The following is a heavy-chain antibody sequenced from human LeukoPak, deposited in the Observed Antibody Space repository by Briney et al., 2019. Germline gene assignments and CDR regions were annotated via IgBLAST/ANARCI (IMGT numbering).Heavy chain of an antibody. CDR3: ARVCIDCGGWFDP. D-gene: IGHD3-9*01. Sequence: ASVRVSCKASGYTFTSYGISWVRQAPGQGLEWMGGIISIFGTANYAQKFQGRVTITADESTSTAYMGLSSLRSEDTAVYYCARVCIDCGGWFDPWGQGTLVTVSS. V-gene: IGHV1-69*13. J-gene: IGHJ5*02. CDR2: IISIFGTA. CDR1: GYTFTSYG.